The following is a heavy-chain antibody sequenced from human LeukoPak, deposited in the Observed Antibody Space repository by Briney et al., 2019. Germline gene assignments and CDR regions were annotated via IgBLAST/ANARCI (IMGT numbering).Heavy chain of an antibody. J-gene: IGHJ4*02. D-gene: IGHD3-10*01. CDR2: INPNSGGT. Sequence: ASVKVSCKASGYAFTGYYMHWVRQAPGQGLEWMGWINPNSGGTNYAQKFQGRVTMTRDTSISTAYMELSRLRSDDTAVYYRAREDYGSGKKDNSVDYWGQGTLVTVSS. V-gene: IGHV1-2*02. CDR1: GYAFTGYY. CDR3: AREDYGSGKKDNSVDY.